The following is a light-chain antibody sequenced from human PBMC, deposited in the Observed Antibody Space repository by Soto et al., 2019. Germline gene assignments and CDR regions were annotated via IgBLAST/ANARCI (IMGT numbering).Light chain of an antibody. V-gene: IGKV3-11*01. CDR1: QSVSSY. CDR3: QQRSNWPPIT. Sequence: EIVLTQSPATLSLSPGERATLSCRASQSVSSYLALYQQKPGQAPRLLIYDASNRATGIPARFSGSGSGTDFTLTISILEPEEFAVYCCQQRSNWPPITFGQGTRLEIK. CDR2: DAS. J-gene: IGKJ5*01.